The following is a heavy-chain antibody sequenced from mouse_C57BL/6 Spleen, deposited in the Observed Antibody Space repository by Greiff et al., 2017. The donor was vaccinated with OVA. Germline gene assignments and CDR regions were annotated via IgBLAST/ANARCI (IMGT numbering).Heavy chain of an antibody. CDR2: IRLKSDNYAT. V-gene: IGHV6-3*01. CDR3: SDGLRLYYAMDY. J-gene: IGHJ4*01. Sequence: EVKLVESGGGLVQPGGSMKLSCVASGFTFSNYWMNWVRQSPEKGLEWVAQIRLKSDNYATHYAESVKGRFTISRDDSKSSVYLQMNNLRAEDTRIYYCSDGLRLYYAMDYWGQGTSVTVSS. CDR1: GFTFSNYW.